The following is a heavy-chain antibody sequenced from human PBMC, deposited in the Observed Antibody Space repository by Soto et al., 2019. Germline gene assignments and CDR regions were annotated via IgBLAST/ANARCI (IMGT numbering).Heavy chain of an antibody. CDR1: GFTFSSYA. CDR3: ALQTHGHFDI. V-gene: IGHV3-30-3*01. Sequence: GGSLRLSCAASGFTFSSYAMHWVRQAPGKGLEWVAVISYDGSNKYYADSVKGRFTISRDNSKNTLYLLMNSLRAEDTAVYYCALQTHGHFDIWGQGIMVTVSS. CDR2: ISYDGSNK. J-gene: IGHJ3*02.